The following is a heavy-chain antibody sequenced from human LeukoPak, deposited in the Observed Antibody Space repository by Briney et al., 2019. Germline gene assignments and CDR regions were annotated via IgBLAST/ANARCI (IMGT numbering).Heavy chain of an antibody. V-gene: IGHV3-30*02. Sequence: PGGSLRLSCAASGFTFSSYGMHWVRQAPGKGLEWVAFVRYDGSEKYYAESVKGRFTISRDDSKNTVYLQMDSLRGEDTAVYYCAKGSYDCTSRCPQYYYYMDVWGKGTTVTVSS. CDR3: AKGSYDCTSRCPQYYYYMDV. CDR1: GFTFSSYG. D-gene: IGHD2-2*01. CDR2: VRYDGSEK. J-gene: IGHJ6*03.